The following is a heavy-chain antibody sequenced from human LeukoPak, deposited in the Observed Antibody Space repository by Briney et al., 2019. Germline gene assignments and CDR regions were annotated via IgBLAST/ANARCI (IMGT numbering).Heavy chain of an antibody. V-gene: IGHV3-23*01. CDR2: ISGSGGST. Sequence: GGSLRLSCAASGFTFSSYAMSWVRQAPGKGLEWVSAISGSGGSTYYADCVKGRFTISRDNSKNTLYLQMDSLRAEDTAVYYCAKDGVWSFDIWGQGTMVTVSS. CDR1: GFTFSSYA. J-gene: IGHJ3*02. CDR3: AKDGVWSFDI. D-gene: IGHD2-8*01.